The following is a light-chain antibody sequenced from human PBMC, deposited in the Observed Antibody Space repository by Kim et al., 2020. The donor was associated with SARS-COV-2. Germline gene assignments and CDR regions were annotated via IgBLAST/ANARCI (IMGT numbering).Light chain of an antibody. V-gene: IGKV3-20*01. CDR3: QQYGSSPRT. J-gene: IGKJ2*01. CDR2: GAS. Sequence: LSPGESAPPSCRASQSVSSNYLAWYQQKPGQAPRLLIFGASSRATGIPDRFSGSGSGTDFTLTINRLEPEDFALYYCQQYGSSPRTFGQGTKLEI. CDR1: QSVSSNY.